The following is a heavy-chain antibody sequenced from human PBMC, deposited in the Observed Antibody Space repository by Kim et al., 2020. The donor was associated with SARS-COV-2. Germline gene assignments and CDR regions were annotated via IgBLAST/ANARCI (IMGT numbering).Heavy chain of an antibody. J-gene: IGHJ3*02. CDR3: ARPGGSYYYDSRDAFDI. Sequence: VTGRLTISRDNAKNSLYLQMNSLRAEDTAVYYCARPGGSYYYDSRDAFDIWGQGTMVTVSS. D-gene: IGHD3-22*01. V-gene: IGHV3-11*03.